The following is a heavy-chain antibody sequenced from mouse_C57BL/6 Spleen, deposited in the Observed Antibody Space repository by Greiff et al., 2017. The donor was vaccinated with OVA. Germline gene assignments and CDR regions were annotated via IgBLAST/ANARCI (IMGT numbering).Heavy chain of an antibody. CDR3: ARGGTTVGYFDV. CDR2: SRNKANDYTT. J-gene: IGHJ1*03. CDR1: GFTFSDFY. D-gene: IGHD1-1*01. Sequence: EVKVVESGGGLVQSGRSLRLSCATSGFTFSDFYMEWVRQAPGKGLEWIAASRNKANDYTTEYSASVKGRFIVSRDTSQSILYLQMNALRAEDTAIYYCARGGTTVGYFDVWGTGTTVTVSS. V-gene: IGHV7-1*01.